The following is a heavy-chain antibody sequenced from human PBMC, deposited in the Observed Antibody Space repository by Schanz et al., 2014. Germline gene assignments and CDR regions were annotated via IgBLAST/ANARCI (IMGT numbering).Heavy chain of an antibody. J-gene: IGHJ6*03. CDR1: GFVFGDYY. Sequence: VQLVESGGGSVQPGGSLRLSCAASGFVFGDYYMTWIRQAPGKGLEWLSYISDSGTYTNYADSVKGRFTISGDSSKYTVYLQMNSLRADDTAVYYCAKGPYYYYYMDVWGNGTTVTVSS. CDR2: ISDSGTYT. V-gene: IGHV3-11*06. CDR3: AKGPYYYYYMDV.